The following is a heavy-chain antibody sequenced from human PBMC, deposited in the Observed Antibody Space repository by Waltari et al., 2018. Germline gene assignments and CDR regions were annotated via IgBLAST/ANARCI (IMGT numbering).Heavy chain of an antibody. CDR1: GGTFGSYA. Sequence: QVQLVQSGSEVKKPGSSVKVSCKASGGTFGSYAVSWVRQAPGQGLELVGGIKPVLGTTSYAQKFQDRVTLIADDSSSTVYMELSSLKSDDTAVYYCARDRHFSDGGAYYESGLWGRGTLVTVSS. V-gene: IGHV1-69*13. D-gene: IGHD2-21*01. CDR2: IKPVLGTT. J-gene: IGHJ2*01. CDR3: ARDRHFSDGGAYYESGL.